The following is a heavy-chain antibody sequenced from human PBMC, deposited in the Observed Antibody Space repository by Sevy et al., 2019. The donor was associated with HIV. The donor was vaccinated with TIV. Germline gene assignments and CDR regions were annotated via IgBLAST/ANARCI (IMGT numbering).Heavy chain of an antibody. V-gene: IGHV3-53*01. CDR2: IYSGGST. J-gene: IGHJ6*02. D-gene: IGHD5-18*01. CDR1: GFTVSSNY. CDR3: ARVKWDSYGFNYYYGMDV. Sequence: GGSLRLSCAASGFTVSSNYMSWVRQAPGKGLEWVSVIYSGGSTYYADCVKGRFTISRDNSKNTLYLQMNSLRAEDTAVYYCARVKWDSYGFNYYYGMDVWGQGTTVTVSS.